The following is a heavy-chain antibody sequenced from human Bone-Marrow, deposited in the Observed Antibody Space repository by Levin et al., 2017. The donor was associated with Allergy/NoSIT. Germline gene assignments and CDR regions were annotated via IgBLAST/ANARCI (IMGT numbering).Heavy chain of an antibody. Sequence: LSLTCAASGFPFSSYGMHWVRQAPGKGLEWVAVISYDGSNKYYADSVKGRFTISRDNSKNTLYLQMNSLRAEDTAVYYCARRSYSGWVDYWGQGTLVTVSS. J-gene: IGHJ4*02. CDR3: ARRSYSGWVDY. D-gene: IGHD6-19*01. CDR1: GFPFSSYG. V-gene: IGHV3-30*03. CDR2: ISYDGSNK.